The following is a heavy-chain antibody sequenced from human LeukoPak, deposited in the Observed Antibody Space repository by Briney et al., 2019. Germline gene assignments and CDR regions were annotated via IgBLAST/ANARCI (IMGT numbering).Heavy chain of an antibody. D-gene: IGHD1-1*01. CDR1: GFTVSSNY. V-gene: IGHV3-23*01. Sequence: GGSLRLSCAASGFTVSSNYMTWVRQAPGKGLEWVSAISGSGGSTYYADSVKGRFTISRDNSKNTLYLQMNSLGADDTAVYYCAKGNWRYFDYWGQGTLVTVSS. CDR3: AKGNWRYFDY. CDR2: ISGSGGST. J-gene: IGHJ4*02.